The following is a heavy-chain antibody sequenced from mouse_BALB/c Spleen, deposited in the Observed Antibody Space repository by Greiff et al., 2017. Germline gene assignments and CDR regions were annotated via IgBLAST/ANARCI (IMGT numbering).Heavy chain of an antibody. CDR3: ARHWGDEDYFDY. CDR2: ISSGGGST. V-gene: IGHV5-12-1*01. J-gene: IGHJ2*01. Sequence: EVHLVESGGGLVKPGGSLKLSCAASGFAFSSYDMSWVRQTPEKRLEWVAYISSGGGSTYYPDTVKGRFTISRDNAKNTLYLQMSSLKSEDTAMYYCARHWGDEDYFDYWGQGTTLTVSS. CDR1: GFAFSSYD.